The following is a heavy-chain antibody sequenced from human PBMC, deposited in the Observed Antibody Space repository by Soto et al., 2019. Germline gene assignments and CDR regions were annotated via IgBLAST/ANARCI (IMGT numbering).Heavy chain of an antibody. D-gene: IGHD2-15*01. J-gene: IGHJ6*02. CDR1: GFTFRSYG. V-gene: IGHV3-30*18. CDR2: ISNDGSNK. Sequence: QVQLVESGGGVVQPGTSLRLSCAASGFTFRSYGMHWVRQAPGKGLEWLAVISNDGSNKYLADSVKGRLALSRDNSWNTLYLQINSLRVEDTAVYYCGKDTLDCSGGDCPLYYYYYGMDVWGQGTTVTVSS. CDR3: GKDTLDCSGGDCPLYYYYYGMDV.